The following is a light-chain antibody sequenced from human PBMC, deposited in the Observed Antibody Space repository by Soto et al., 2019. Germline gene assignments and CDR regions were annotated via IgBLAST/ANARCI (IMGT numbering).Light chain of an antibody. Sequence: QSVLTQPASVSGSPGQSITISCTGTSTDVGGYNYVSWYQQHPGKAPKVMIYDVSDRPSGVSNRFSGSKSGNTASLTISGLQAEDEADYYCSSYTSISTLGVVFGGGTKLTVL. J-gene: IGLJ2*01. CDR3: SSYTSISTLGVV. V-gene: IGLV2-14*03. CDR2: DVS. CDR1: STDVGGYNY.